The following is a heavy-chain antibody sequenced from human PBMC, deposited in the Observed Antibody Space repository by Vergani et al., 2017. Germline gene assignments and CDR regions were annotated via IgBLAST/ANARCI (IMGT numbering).Heavy chain of an antibody. Sequence: QLQLQESGPGLVKPSETLSLTCTVSGGSISSSSYYWGWIRQPPGKGLEWIGRIYYSGSTYYNPSLNNRVNISVDTSKTQSSLKLSSVTDEDTAVYYCASSIAVHTFDYWGQGTLVTVSS. CDR2: IYYSGST. D-gene: IGHD6-19*01. J-gene: IGHJ4*02. CDR3: ASSIAVHTFDY. CDR1: GGSISSSSYY. V-gene: IGHV4-39*01.